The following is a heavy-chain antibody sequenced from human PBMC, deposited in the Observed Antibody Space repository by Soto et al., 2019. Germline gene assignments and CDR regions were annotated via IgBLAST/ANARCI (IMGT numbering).Heavy chain of an antibody. D-gene: IGHD6-19*01. CDR1: GFTFSSYG. V-gene: IGHV3-33*01. Sequence: GGSLRLSCAASGFTFSSYGMHWVRQAPGKGLEWVAVIWYDGSNKYYADSVKGRFTISRDNSKNTLYLQMNSLRAEDTAVYYCARGSYSSGWYSEQLGYWGQGTLVTVSS. CDR2: IWYDGSNK. J-gene: IGHJ4*02. CDR3: ARGSYSSGWYSEQLGY.